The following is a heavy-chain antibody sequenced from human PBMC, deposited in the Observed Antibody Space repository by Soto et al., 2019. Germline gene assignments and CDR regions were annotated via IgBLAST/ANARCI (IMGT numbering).Heavy chain of an antibody. J-gene: IGHJ4*02. V-gene: IGHV3-30-3*01. CDR1: GFTFSSYV. CDR3: ATDRNPMIVVVSYYFDH. CDR2: ISYDGSNK. Sequence: QVQLVESGGGVVQPGRSLRLSCAASGFTFSSYVMHWVRQAPGKGLEWVAVISYDGSNKYYADSMKGRFTISRDNSKNTLYLQMNSLRAEDTAVYYCATDRNPMIVVVSYYFDHWGQGTLVTVSS. D-gene: IGHD3-22*01.